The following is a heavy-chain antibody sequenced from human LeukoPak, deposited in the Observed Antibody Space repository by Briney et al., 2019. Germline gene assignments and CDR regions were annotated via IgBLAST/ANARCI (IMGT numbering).Heavy chain of an antibody. CDR1: RFTFSSYT. D-gene: IGHD2-15*01. Sequence: GGSLRLSCAASRFTFSSYTMSWVRQAPGKGVEGVSAISGSGGSTYYADSVKGRFTISRDNAKNSLSLQMNSLRAEDTAVYYCARDQRATASPGSYFDSWGQGTLVTVSS. CDR2: ISGSGGST. CDR3: ARDQRATASPGSYFDS. V-gene: IGHV3-23*01. J-gene: IGHJ4*02.